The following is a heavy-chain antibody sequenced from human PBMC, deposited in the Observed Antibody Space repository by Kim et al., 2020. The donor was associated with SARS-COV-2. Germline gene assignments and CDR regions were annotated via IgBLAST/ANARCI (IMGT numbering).Heavy chain of an antibody. D-gene: IGHD4-17*01. Sequence: DSVKGRFTISRDNARNSLYLQMNSRRAEDTAVYYCAREGDDYGVPYAFDIWGQGTMVTVSS. V-gene: IGHV3-21*01. J-gene: IGHJ3*02. CDR3: AREGDDYGVPYAFDI.